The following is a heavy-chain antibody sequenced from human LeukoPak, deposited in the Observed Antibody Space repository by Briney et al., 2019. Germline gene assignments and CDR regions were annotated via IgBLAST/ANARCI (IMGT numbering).Heavy chain of an antibody. V-gene: IGHV3-23*01. CDR3: ARDLVIGCNWFDP. CDR1: GFTFSSYG. D-gene: IGHD2-2*01. Sequence: GGSLRLSCAASGFTFSSYGMSWVRQAPGKGLEWVSAISGSGGSTYYADSVKGRFTISRDNAKNSLYLQMNSLRAEDTAVYYCARDLVIGCNWFDPWGQGTLVTVSS. J-gene: IGHJ5*02. CDR2: ISGSGGST.